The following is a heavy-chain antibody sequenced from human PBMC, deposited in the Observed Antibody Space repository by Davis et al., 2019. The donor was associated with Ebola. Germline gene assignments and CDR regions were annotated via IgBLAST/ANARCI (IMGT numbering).Heavy chain of an antibody. V-gene: IGHV7-4-1*02. D-gene: IGHD3-16*02. J-gene: IGHJ4*02. CDR3: ARLPMITFGGVIVPPVDY. Sequence: ASVKVSCKASGYISSTYAVNWVRQAPGQGLEWMGWINTNTGNPTYAQGFTGRFVFSLDTSVSTAYLQISSLKAEDTAVYYCARLPMITFGGVIVPPVDYWGQGTLVTVSS. CDR2: INTNTGNP. CDR1: GYISSTYA.